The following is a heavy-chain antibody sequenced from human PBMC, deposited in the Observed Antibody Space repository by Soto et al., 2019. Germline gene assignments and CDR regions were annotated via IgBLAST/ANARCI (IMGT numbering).Heavy chain of an antibody. Sequence: EVNLLESGGGLVQPGGSLRLSCTASGFSFSTSAMSWVRQAPGQGLEWVASISENGGSRGGTYYADSVKGRFTISRDNSKNTRYLQVDSLRGADSAVYYCASAKAVVIAALGIWGQGTLVTVSS. V-gene: IGHV3-23*01. CDR2: ISENGGSRGGT. CDR1: GFSFSTSA. D-gene: IGHD2-21*01. J-gene: IGHJ3*02. CDR3: ASAKAVVIAALGI.